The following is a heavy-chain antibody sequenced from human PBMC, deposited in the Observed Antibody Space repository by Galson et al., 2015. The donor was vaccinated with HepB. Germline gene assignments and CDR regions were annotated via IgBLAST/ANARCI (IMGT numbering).Heavy chain of an antibody. J-gene: IGHJ4*02. V-gene: IGHV3-23*01. CDR3: GEVDILGAIPDYFDY. Sequence: SLRLSCAASGFTFSRYAMTWVRQAPGRGLEVVSSISGGGERTYYADSVEGRFTTSRDNSKNTLYLQINSLKVEDTALYYCGEVDILGAIPDYFDYWGQGTLVSVSS. CDR1: GFTFSRYA. CDR2: ISGGGERT. D-gene: IGHD3-16*01.